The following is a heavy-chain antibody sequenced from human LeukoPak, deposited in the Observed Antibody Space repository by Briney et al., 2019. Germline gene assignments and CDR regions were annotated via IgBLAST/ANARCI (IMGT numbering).Heavy chain of an antibody. J-gene: IGHJ4*02. CDR3: TKEDYDSSGYYY. CDR2: ISGSGGST. CDR1: GFTFSSYA. V-gene: IGHV3-23*01. D-gene: IGHD3-22*01. Sequence: PGGSLRLSCAASGFTFSSYAMSWVRQAPGKGLEWVSAISGSGGSTYYADSVKGRFAISRDNSKNTLYPQMNSLRAEDTAVYYCTKEDYDSSGYYYWGQGTLVTVSS.